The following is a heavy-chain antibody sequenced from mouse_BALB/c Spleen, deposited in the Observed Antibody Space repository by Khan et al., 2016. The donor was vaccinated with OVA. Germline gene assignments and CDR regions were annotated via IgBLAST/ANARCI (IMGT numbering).Heavy chain of an antibody. CDR2: INTYTGEP. CDR1: GYTFTNYG. D-gene: IGHD2-12*01. Sequence: QIQLVQSGPALKKPGETVKISCKASGYTFTNYGMNWVKQSPGKGLKWMGWINTYTGEPTYADDFKGRFAFSLETSASTAYLQINHLKPEDTATYFCTRRISYVAVDYWGPGTSVIVPS. J-gene: IGHJ4*01. V-gene: IGHV9-3-1*01. CDR3: TRRISYVAVDY.